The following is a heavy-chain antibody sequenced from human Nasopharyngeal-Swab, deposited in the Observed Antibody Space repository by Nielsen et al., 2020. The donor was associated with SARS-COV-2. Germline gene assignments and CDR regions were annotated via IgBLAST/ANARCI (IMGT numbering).Heavy chain of an antibody. V-gene: IGHV3-30*18. J-gene: IGHJ3*02. CDR2: ISYDGSNK. CDR3: AKVHRIAAGAFDI. Sequence: WIRQPPGKGLEWVAVISYDGSNKYYADSVKGRFTISRDNSKNTLYLQMNSLRAEDTAVYYCAKVHRIAAGAFDIWGHGTMVTVSS. D-gene: IGHD6-13*01.